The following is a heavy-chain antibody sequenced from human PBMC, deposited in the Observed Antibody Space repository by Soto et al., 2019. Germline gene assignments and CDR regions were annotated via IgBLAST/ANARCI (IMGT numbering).Heavy chain of an antibody. Sequence: EVQLVESGGGLVQPGRSLRLSCAASGFTFDDYAMHWVRQAPGKGLEWVSGISWNSGSIGYADSVKGRFTISRDNAKNSLXLQMNSLRAEXXXXXXCAKAHDIAXRXXXQHWGQG. J-gene: IGHJ1*01. D-gene: IGHD3-9*01. CDR2: ISWNSGSI. V-gene: IGHV3-9*01. CDR1: GFTFDDYA. CDR3: AKAHDIAXRXXXQH.